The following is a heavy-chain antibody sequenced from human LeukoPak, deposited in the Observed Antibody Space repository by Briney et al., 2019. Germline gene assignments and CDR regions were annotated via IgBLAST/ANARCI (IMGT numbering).Heavy chain of an antibody. CDR3: AREDTMIVVGFDY. Sequence: GGSLRLSCAASGFTFSSYEMNWVRQAPGKGREWVSYISSSGSTIYYADSVKGRFTISRDNAKNSLYLQMNSLRAEDTAVYYCAREDTMIVVGFDYWGQGTLVTVSS. D-gene: IGHD3-22*01. V-gene: IGHV3-48*03. CDR2: ISSSGSTI. J-gene: IGHJ4*02. CDR1: GFTFSSYE.